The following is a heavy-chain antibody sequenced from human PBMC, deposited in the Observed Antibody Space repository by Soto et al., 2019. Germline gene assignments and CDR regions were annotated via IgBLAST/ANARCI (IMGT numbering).Heavy chain of an antibody. D-gene: IGHD5-12*01. CDR3: ARESLGYKGADH. CDR1: GDTFNSYV. CDR2: IIPIIGVT. Sequence: QVQLVQSGAEVKRPGSSVKVSCESSGDTFNSYVISWVRQAPGQGLEWMGGIIPIIGVTHYAQKFQGRVTISALSSTGTAYMELTNLGFEDTALYYCARESLGYKGADHWGQGTLVTVSS. J-gene: IGHJ4*02. V-gene: IGHV1-69*17.